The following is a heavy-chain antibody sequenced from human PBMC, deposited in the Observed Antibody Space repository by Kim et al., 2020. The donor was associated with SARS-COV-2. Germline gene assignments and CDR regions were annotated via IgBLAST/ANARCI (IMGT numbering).Heavy chain of an antibody. V-gene: IGHV1-3*01. CDR3: ARRGSGHGLDV. J-gene: IGHJ6*02. D-gene: IGHD6-25*01. CDR2: NK. Sequence: NKGYSQKLQDRVTLTRDTFASTVYMELSSLMSEDTAVYYCARRGSGHGLDVWGQGTTVTVSS.